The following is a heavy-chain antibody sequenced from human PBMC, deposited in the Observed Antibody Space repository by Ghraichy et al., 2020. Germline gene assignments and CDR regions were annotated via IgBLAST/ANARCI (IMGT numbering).Heavy chain of an antibody. CDR3: ARDGWDCSSTSCYGRWGAKDAFDI. Sequence: GGSLRLSCAASGFTFSSYAMHWVRQAPGKGLEWVAVISYDGSNKYYADSVKGRFTISRDNSKNTLYLQMNSLRAEDTAVYYCARDGWDCSSTSCYGRWGAKDAFDIWGQGTMVTVSS. CDR2: ISYDGSNK. CDR1: GFTFSSYA. V-gene: IGHV3-30-3*01. J-gene: IGHJ3*02. D-gene: IGHD2-2*01.